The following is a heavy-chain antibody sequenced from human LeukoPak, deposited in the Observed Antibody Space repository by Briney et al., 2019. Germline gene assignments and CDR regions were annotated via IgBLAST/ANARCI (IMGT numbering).Heavy chain of an antibody. D-gene: IGHD6-19*01. Sequence: GGSLRLSCAASGFTFSSYSMNWVRQAPGKGLEWVSYISSSSTIYYADSVKGRFTISRDNAKNSLYLQMNSLRAEDTAVYYCARVSGSGWPARRYYFDYWGQGTLVTVSS. CDR3: ARVSGSGWPARRYYFDY. CDR1: GFTFSSYS. V-gene: IGHV3-48*04. CDR2: ISSSSTI. J-gene: IGHJ4*02.